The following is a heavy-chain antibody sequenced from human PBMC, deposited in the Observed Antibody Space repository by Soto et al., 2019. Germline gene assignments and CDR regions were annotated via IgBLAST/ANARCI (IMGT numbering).Heavy chain of an antibody. V-gene: IGHV4-59*01. J-gene: IGHJ4*02. Sequence: SETLSLTCTVSGGSISSYYWSWIRQPPGKGLEWIGYIYYSGSTNYNPSLKSRVTISVDTSKNQFSLKLSSVTAADTAVYYCARAFSFWSGYYSHWGQGTLVTVSS. CDR2: IYYSGST. CDR3: ARAFSFWSGYYSH. D-gene: IGHD3-3*01. CDR1: GGSISSYY.